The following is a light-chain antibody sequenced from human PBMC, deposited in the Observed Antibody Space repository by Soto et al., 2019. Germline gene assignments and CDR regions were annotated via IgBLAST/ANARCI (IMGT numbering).Light chain of an antibody. CDR3: QQTYDTPFT. J-gene: IGKJ3*01. CDR1: QSISTY. CDR2: AAS. V-gene: IGKV1-39*01. Sequence: DIQMTQSPSSLSASVGDRVTITCRASQSISTYLSWYQQKPGQAPKVLIYAASRLERGVPSRFSGSGSVTDFALTVSSLQHEDFVTYYCQQTYDTPFTFGPGTTV.